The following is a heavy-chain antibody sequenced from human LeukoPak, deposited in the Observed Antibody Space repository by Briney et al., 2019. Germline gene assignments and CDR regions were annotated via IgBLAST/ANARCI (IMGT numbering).Heavy chain of an antibody. CDR3: ARYKPSSGEADY. J-gene: IGHJ4*02. D-gene: IGHD6-19*01. CDR2: IYHSGST. V-gene: IGHV4-30-2*02. CDR1: GGSISSGGYS. Sequence: SQTLSLTCAVSGGSISSGGYSWSWIRQPPGKGLEWIGYIYHSGSTYYNPSLKSRVTISVDTSKNQFSLKLSSVTAADTAVYYCARYKPSSGEADYWGQGTLVTVSS.